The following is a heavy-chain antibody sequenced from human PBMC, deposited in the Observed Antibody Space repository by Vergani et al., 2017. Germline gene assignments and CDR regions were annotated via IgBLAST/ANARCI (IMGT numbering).Heavy chain of an antibody. CDR2: INPSGGHT. D-gene: IGHD3-9*01. J-gene: IGHJ4*02. CDR3: ARGDYGILTGYRY. CDR1: GYTFSNYY. V-gene: IGHV1-46*03. Sequence: QVQVVQPGAEVKKSGASVKVSCKTSGYTFSNYYMHWLRQAPGQGLEWMGIINPSGGHTNYAQKFKGRVTMTRDTSTSTVYMELSSLRSEDTAIYYCARGDYGILTGYRYWGQGTLVTVSA.